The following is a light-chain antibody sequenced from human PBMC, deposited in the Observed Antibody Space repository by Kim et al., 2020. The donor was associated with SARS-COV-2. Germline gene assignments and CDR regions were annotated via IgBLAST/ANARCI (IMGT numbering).Light chain of an antibody. CDR1: SANIGSNY. V-gene: IGLV1-47*01. CDR2: RNN. Sequence: PGKRVTICCSGSSANIGSNYVYWYQQLAGTAPKLLIYRNNQRPSGVPDRFSGSKSGTSASLAISGLRSEDEADYYCAAWDDSLWVFGGGTQLTVL. CDR3: AAWDDSLWV. J-gene: IGLJ3*02.